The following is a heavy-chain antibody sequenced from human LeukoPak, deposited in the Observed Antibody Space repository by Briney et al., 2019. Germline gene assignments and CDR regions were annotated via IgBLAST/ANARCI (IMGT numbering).Heavy chain of an antibody. CDR2: IYSGGST. J-gene: IGHJ4*02. V-gene: IGHV3-66*02. D-gene: IGHD3-10*01. CDR1: GFTVSSNY. CDR3: AGLLSGAEYYFDY. Sequence: GGSLRLSCAASGFTVSSNYMSWVRQAPGKGLEWVSVIYSGGSTYYADSVKGRFTISRDNSKNTLYLQMNSLRAEDTAVYYCAGLLSGAEYYFDYWGQGTLVTVSS.